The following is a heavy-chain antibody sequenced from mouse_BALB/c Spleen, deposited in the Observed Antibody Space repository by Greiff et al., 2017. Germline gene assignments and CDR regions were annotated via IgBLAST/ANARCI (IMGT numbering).Heavy chain of an antibody. CDR2: INSNGGST. V-gene: IGHV5-6-3*01. J-gene: IGHJ2*01. CDR3: ARDGYSHYFDY. CDR1: GFTFSSYG. Sequence: EVTLVESGGGLVQPGGSLKLSCAASGFTFSSYGMSWVRQTPDKRLELVATINSNGGSTYYPDSVKGRFTISRDNAKNTLYLQMSSVKSEDTAMYYCARDGYSHYFDYWGQGTTLTVSS. D-gene: IGHD2-3*01.